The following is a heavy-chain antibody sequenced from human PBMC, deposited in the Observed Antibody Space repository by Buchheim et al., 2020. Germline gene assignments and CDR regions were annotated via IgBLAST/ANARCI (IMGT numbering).Heavy chain of an antibody. CDR2: VSYDGTYK. J-gene: IGHJ6*02. V-gene: IGHV3-30*04. Sequence: QLQLVESGGGMVQPGRSLRLSCAASGLTFSSYAMHWVRQAPGKGLEWVAVVSYDGTYKSYADSVKGRFTISRDNSKNTLYLQMNSLRGEDTAVYYCARDRSGMDVWGQGTT. CDR3: ARDRSGMDV. CDR1: GLTFSSYA.